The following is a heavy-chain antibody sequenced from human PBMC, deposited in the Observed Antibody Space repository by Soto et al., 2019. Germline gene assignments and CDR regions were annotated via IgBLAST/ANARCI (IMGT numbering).Heavy chain of an antibody. CDR2: IWYDGSNK. D-gene: IGHD2-15*01. J-gene: IGHJ3*02. V-gene: IGHV3-33*01. CDR3: ARGMVAATVSALFDI. CDR1: GFTFSSYG. Sequence: GGSLRVSCAAAGFTFSSYGRHWVRQAPGKGLEWVAVIWYDGSNKYYADSVKGRFTISRDNSKNTLYLQMNSLRAEDTAVYYCARGMVAATVSALFDIWGQGTMVTVSS.